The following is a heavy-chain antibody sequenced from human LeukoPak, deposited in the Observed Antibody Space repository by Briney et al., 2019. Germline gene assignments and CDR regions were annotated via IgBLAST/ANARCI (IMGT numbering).Heavy chain of an antibody. Sequence: SETLSLTCTVSGGSISSYYWSWIRQPAGKGLEWIGRIDTSGSTNYNPSLKSRVTMSVDTSKNQFSLKLSSVTAADTAVYYCARDYKQAGQTPYFDYWGQGTLVAVSS. V-gene: IGHV4-4*07. CDR2: IDTSGST. J-gene: IGHJ4*02. CDR3: ARDYKQAGQTPYFDY. CDR1: GGSISSYY. D-gene: IGHD6-19*01.